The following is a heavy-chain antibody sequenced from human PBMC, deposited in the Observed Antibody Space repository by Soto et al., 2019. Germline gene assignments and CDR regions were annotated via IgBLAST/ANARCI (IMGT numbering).Heavy chain of an antibody. Sequence: GGSLRLSCAASGFTFSSYAMSWVRQAPGKGLEWVSAISGSGGSTYYADSVKGRFTISRDNSKNTLYLQMNSLRAEDTAVYYCAKERPYSASGGVYFDYWGQGTLVTVSS. CDR1: GFTFSSYA. CDR2: ISGSGGST. V-gene: IGHV3-23*01. J-gene: IGHJ4*02. D-gene: IGHD1-26*01. CDR3: AKERPYSASGGVYFDY.